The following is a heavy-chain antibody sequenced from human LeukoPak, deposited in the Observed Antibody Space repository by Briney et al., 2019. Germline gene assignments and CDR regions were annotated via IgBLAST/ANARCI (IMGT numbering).Heavy chain of an antibody. V-gene: IGHV6-1*01. D-gene: IGHD1-26*01. Sequence: SQTLSLTCAISGDSVSSNNVAWHWIRQSPSRGLEWLGRTYYRSKWFTDYAVSVRSRITINPDTSKNQFSLQLNSVTPGDTAVYYCARAIRVGWFDPWGQGTLVTVSS. CDR3: ARAIRVGWFDP. CDR1: GDSVSSNNVA. CDR2: TYYRSKWFT. J-gene: IGHJ5*02.